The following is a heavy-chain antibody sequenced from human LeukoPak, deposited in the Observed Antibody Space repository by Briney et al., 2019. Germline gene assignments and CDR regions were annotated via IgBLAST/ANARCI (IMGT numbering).Heavy chain of an antibody. CDR3: ARCFSNNWFGRYDYYMDV. CDR1: GGSISSGRYY. J-gene: IGHJ6*03. CDR2: VYTSGST. Sequence: SETLSLTCTVSGGSISSGRYYWSWIRQPAGKGLEWIGRVYTSGSTNYNPSLKSRVTISVDTSKSQFSLKLSSVIAADTAVYFCARCFSNNWFGRYDYYMDVWGKGTTVTVSS. D-gene: IGHD6-13*01. V-gene: IGHV4-61*02.